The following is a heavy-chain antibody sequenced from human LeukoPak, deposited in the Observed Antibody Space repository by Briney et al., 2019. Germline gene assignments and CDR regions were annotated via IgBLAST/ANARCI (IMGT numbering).Heavy chain of an antibody. Sequence: GASVTVSCKASGYTFTSYDINWVRQATGQGLEWMGWMNPNSGNTGYAQKFQGRITMTRNTSISTAYMELSSLTSEDTAVYYCARIAAAGNRRLNYWGQGTLVTVSS. V-gene: IGHV1-8*01. CDR1: GYTFTSYD. CDR3: ARIAAAGNRRLNY. J-gene: IGHJ4*02. CDR2: MNPNSGNT. D-gene: IGHD6-13*01.